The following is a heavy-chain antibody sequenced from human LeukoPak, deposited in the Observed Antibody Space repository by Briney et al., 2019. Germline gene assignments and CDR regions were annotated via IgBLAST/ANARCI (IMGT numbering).Heavy chain of an antibody. V-gene: IGHV3-21*01. Sequence: GGSLRLSCAASGFTFSSYSMNWVRQAPGKGLEWVSSISSSSSYIYYADSVKGRFTSSRDNATNSLYLQMTRLRAADTAVYYCATFDSYYYYGMAVWGQGTTVTVSS. J-gene: IGHJ6*02. D-gene: IGHD3-9*01. CDR3: ATFDSYYYYGMAV. CDR1: GFTFSSYS. CDR2: ISSSSSYI.